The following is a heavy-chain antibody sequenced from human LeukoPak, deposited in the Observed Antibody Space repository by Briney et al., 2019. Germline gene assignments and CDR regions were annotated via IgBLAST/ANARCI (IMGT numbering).Heavy chain of an antibody. CDR2: ISSSSTI. D-gene: IGHD3-10*01. V-gene: IGHV3-48*02. CDR3: AADPSGSFDY. Sequence: GGSLRLSCAASGFTFSSYSMNWVRQAPGKGLEWVSYISSSSTIYYADSVKGRFTISRDNAKNSLYLQMNSLRDEDTAVYYCAADPSGSFDYWGQGTLVTVSS. CDR1: GFTFSSYS. J-gene: IGHJ4*02.